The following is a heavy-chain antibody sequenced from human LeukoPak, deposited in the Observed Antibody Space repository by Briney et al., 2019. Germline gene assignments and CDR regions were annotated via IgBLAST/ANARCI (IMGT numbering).Heavy chain of an antibody. CDR1: RFTFSSYT. CDR3: AELGITMIGGV. D-gene: IGHD3-10*02. V-gene: IGHV3-23*01. CDR2: ISGSGDTT. Sequence: PGGSLRLSCAASRFTFSSYTMSWVRQAPGKGLEWVSAISGSGDTTYYADSVKGRFTISRDNAKNSLYLQMNSLRAEDTAVYYCAELGITMIGGVWGKGTTVTISS. J-gene: IGHJ6*04.